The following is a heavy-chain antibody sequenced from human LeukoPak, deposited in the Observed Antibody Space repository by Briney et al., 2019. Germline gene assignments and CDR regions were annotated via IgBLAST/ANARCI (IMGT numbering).Heavy chain of an antibody. Sequence: PGGSLRLSCAASGFTFSNYCMSWVRQAPGKGLEWVANITQDGSEIHYADSVKGRFTISRDNAKNSLYLQMNSLRAEDTAVNYFASDFAYGGNLHLDAFDIWGQETMVTVSS. CDR1: GFTFSNYC. CDR2: ITQDGSEI. D-gene: IGHD4-23*01. J-gene: IGHJ3*02. V-gene: IGHV3-7*04. CDR3: ASDFAYGGNLHLDAFDI.